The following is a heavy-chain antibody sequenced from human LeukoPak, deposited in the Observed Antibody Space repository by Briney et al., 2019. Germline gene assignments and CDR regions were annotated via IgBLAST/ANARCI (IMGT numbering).Heavy chain of an antibody. CDR3: ANLRSGSYYY. Sequence: PGGSLRLSCAASGFTVSSNYMSWVRQAPGKGLEWVSVIYSGGSTYYADSVKGRFTISRDNSKNTLYLQMNSLRAEDTAVYYRANLRSGSYYYWGQGTLVTVSS. J-gene: IGHJ4*02. CDR1: GFTVSSNY. CDR2: IYSGGST. V-gene: IGHV3-66*01. D-gene: IGHD1-26*01.